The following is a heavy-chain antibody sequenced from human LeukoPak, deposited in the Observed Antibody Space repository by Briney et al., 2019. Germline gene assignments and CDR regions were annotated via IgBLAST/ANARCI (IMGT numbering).Heavy chain of an antibody. CDR1: GYTFTSYY. D-gene: IGHD3-3*01. CDR3: ARGIGAYYDFWSGYPDSDWFDP. V-gene: IGHV1-46*01. CDR2: INPSGGST. J-gene: IGHJ5*02. Sequence: ASVKVSCKASGYTFTSYYMHWVRQAPGQGLEWMGIINPSGGSTSYAQKFQGRFTMTRDTSTSTVYMELSSLRSEDTAVYYCARGIGAYYDFWSGYPDSDWFDPWGQGTLVTVSS.